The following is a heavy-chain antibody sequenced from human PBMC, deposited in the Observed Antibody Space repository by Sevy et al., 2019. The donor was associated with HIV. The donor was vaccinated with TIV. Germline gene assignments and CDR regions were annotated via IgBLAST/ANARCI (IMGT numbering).Heavy chain of an antibody. D-gene: IGHD2-2*01. CDR1: GFTFSSYD. V-gene: IGHV3-13*01. CDR3: GRGGDIVVVPAVWGYMDV. Sequence: GGSLRLSCAASGFTFSSYDMHWVRQATGKGLEWVSTIGSAGDTYYPGSVKGRFTISRENAKNSLYLQLNSRRAGDTAVYYCGRGGDIVVVPAVWGYMDVWGKGTTVTVSS. J-gene: IGHJ6*03. CDR2: IGSAGDT.